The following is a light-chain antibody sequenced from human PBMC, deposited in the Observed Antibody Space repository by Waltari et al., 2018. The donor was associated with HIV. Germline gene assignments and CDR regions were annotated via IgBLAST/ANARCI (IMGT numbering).Light chain of an antibody. CDR1: QSVRNN. V-gene: IGKV3-15*01. Sequence: EIVMTQSPATLSVSPGERANLSCRASQSVRNNLAWSQQKPGQAPRLLIYGASTRATGIPARFSGSGSGTEFTLTISSLQSEDFAVYYCQQYNNWPPWTFGQGTKVEIK. CDR3: QQYNNWPPWT. J-gene: IGKJ1*01. CDR2: GAS.